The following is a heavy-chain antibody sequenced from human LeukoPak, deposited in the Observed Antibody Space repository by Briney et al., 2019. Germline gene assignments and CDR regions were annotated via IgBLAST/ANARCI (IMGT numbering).Heavy chain of an antibody. CDR2: ISYDGSNK. V-gene: IGHV3-30*04. Sequence: GGSLRLSCAASGFTFSSYAMHWVRQAPGKGLEWVAVISYDGSNKYYADSVKGRFTISRDNSKNTLYLQMNSLRAEDTAVYYCAREIGSSSSDYWGQGTLVTVSS. CDR1: GFTFSSYA. J-gene: IGHJ4*02. CDR3: AREIGSSSSDY. D-gene: IGHD6-6*01.